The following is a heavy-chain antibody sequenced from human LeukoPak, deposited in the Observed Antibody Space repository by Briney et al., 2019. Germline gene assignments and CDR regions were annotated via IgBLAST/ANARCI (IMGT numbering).Heavy chain of an antibody. D-gene: IGHD3-22*01. CDR3: ARLNYYDSSGLDY. Sequence: SETLSLTCTVSGGSISSSSYYWGWIRQPPGKGLEWIGSIYYSGSTYYNPSLKSRVTISVDTSKNQFSLKLSSVPAADTAVYYCARLNYYDSSGLDYWGQGTLVTVSS. CDR1: GGSISSSSYY. V-gene: IGHV4-39*07. J-gene: IGHJ4*02. CDR2: IYYSGST.